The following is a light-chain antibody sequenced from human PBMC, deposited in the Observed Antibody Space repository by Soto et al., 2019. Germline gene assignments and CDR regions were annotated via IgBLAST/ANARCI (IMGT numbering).Light chain of an antibody. V-gene: IGLV1-40*01. CDR1: SSNIGTGYD. J-gene: IGLJ2*01. Sequence: QSVLTQPPSVSGAPGQRVTISCTGGSSNIGTGYDVHWYQQLPGTAPKLLIYGNNNRPSGVPDRFSGSRSGTSASLAITGLQAEDEADYYCQSYDSSLSVVFGGGTKLTVL. CDR2: GNN. CDR3: QSYDSSLSVV.